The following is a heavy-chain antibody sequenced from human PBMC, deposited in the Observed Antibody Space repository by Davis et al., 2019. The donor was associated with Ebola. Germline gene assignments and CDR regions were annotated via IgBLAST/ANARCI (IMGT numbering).Heavy chain of an antibody. D-gene: IGHD4/OR15-4a*01. CDR1: GFTFSSYG. V-gene: IGHV3-30*18. CDR3: AKDKTMATAYWYFDL. CDR2: ISYDGSNK. J-gene: IGHJ2*01. Sequence: GESLKISCAASGFTFSSYGMHWVRQAPGKGLEWVAVISYDGSNKYYADSVKGRFTISRDNSKNTLYLQMNSLRAEDTAVYYCAKDKTMATAYWYFDLWGRGTLVTVSS.